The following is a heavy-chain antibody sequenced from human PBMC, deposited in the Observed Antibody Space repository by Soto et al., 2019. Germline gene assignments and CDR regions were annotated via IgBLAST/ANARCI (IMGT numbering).Heavy chain of an antibody. Sequence: SVKVSCKASGGTFSSYASSWVRQAPGQGLEWMGGIIPIFGTANYAQKFQGRVTITADESTSTAYMELSSLRSEDTAVYYCASEYYDFWSGYFPSPYYYYYYGMDVWGQGTTVTVSS. CDR1: GGTFSSYA. CDR3: ASEYYDFWSGYFPSPYYYYYYGMDV. D-gene: IGHD3-3*01. J-gene: IGHJ6*02. V-gene: IGHV1-69*13. CDR2: IIPIFGTA.